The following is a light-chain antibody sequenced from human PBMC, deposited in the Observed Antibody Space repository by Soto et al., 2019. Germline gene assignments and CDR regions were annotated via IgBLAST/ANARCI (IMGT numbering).Light chain of an antibody. Sequence: IQMTQSPSSLSASMGDRVTITCRASQRIGTYLNWYQQKPGKAPELLIFAATSLHSGVSPRFSGSGSRTDFALTISSLQPEDLATYYCQHTYGVPFNFGPGTKVDIK. CDR1: QRIGTY. CDR2: AAT. V-gene: IGKV1-39*01. CDR3: QHTYGVPFN. J-gene: IGKJ3*01.